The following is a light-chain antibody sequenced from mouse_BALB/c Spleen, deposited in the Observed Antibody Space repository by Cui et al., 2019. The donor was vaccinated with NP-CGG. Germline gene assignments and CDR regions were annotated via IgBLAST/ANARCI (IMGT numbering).Light chain of an antibody. J-gene: IGLJ1*01. CDR3: ALWYSNHWV. CDR1: TGAVTTSNY. V-gene: IGLV1*01. Sequence: QHAVTQASAPTTSPGETVTLTCRSSTGAVTTSNYANWVQEKPDHLFTGLIGGTNNRVPGVPARFSGSLIGDKAALTITGAQTEDEAIYFCALWYSNHWVFGGGTKLTVL. CDR2: GTN.